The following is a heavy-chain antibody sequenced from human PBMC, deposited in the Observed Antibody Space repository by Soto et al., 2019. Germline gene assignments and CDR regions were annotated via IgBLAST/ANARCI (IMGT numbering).Heavy chain of an antibody. CDR1: GGSFTSNNW. J-gene: IGHJ4*02. CDR2: IYRTGST. D-gene: IGHD1-7*01. Sequence: SETLSLTCAVSGGSFTSNNWWTRVRQPPGQGLEWIGEIYRTGSTNYNPSLKSRVTISLDKSEKQISLKVTSLTAADTAVYYCASRDPGTSVDYWGQGTLVTVSS. V-gene: IGHV4-4*02. CDR3: ASRDPGTSVDY.